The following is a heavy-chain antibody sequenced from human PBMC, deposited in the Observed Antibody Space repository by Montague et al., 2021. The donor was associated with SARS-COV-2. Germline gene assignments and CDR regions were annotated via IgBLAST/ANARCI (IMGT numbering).Heavy chain of an antibody. D-gene: IGHD3/OR15-3a*01. Sequence: SETLSLTCSVSGYSISSGYYWGWIRQPPGKGLEWVGCISYIGKTYYSPSLKSRLTISLDSSKNQFSLQARSVTAADTAVYYGVRVLDNCVSDYWGQGTLVTVSS. CDR1: GYSISSGYY. J-gene: IGHJ4*02. CDR2: ISYIGKT. V-gene: IGHV4-38-2*02. CDR3: VRVLDNCVSDY.